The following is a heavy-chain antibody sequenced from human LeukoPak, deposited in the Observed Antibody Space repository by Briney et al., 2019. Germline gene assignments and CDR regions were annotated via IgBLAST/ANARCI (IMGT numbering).Heavy chain of an antibody. CDR2: LNQGGSQK. D-gene: IGHD2-15*01. J-gene: IGHJ3*01. CDR3: ARDRGYLSFDF. CDR1: GFTFSSYW. V-gene: IGHV3-7*01. Sequence: GGSLRLSCAASGFTFSSYWMTWVRQAPGKWLEWVANLNQGGSQKYYVDSVKGRFTISRDNAKNSLYVQMNSLRAEDTAVYYCARDRGYLSFDFWGQGTMVTVSS.